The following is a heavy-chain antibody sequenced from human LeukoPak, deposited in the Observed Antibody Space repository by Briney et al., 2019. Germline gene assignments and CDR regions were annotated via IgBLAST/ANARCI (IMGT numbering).Heavy chain of an antibody. V-gene: IGHV3-30*03. CDR3: VRGDSPRGGYFEY. CDR2: IYNGGNTK. J-gene: IGHJ4*02. CDR1: GFTFSSYG. Sequence: GGSLRLSCAASGFTFSSYGMHWVRQAPGKGPEWVAVIYNGGNTKYYGDSVKGRLTISRDNSKNTLYLQMDSLRPDDTAVYYCVRGDSPRGGYFEYWGQGILVTVSS. D-gene: IGHD3-16*01.